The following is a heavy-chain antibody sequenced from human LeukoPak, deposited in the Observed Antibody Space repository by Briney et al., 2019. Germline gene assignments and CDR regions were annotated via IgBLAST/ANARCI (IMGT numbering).Heavy chain of an antibody. CDR3: TRGGWLRFDY. V-gene: IGHV4-59*01. CDR1: GVSMRSYY. D-gene: IGHD5-12*01. CDR2: VFSSGST. J-gene: IGHJ4*02. Sequence: SETLSLTCTVSGVSMRSYYWSWIRQPPGKGLQWIGYVFSSGSTDYNPSLKSRVTMSVVTSRNQFSLNLRSVTAADTAVYYCTRGGWLRFDYWGQGILVTVSS.